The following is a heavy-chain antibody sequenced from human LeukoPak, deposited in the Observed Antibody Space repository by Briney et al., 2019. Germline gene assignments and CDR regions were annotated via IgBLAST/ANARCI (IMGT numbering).Heavy chain of an antibody. V-gene: IGHV4-4*02. CDR2: IYHSGST. CDR3: VRKGSGWYRGGIDY. D-gene: IGHD6-19*01. CDR1: GGSISSSNW. Sequence: PSGTLSLTCAVSGGSISSSNWWSWARQPPGKGLEWIGEIYHSGSTNYNPSLKSRVTISVDKSKNQFSLKLSSVTAADTAVYYCVRKGSGWYRGGIDYWGQGTLVTVSS. J-gene: IGHJ4*02.